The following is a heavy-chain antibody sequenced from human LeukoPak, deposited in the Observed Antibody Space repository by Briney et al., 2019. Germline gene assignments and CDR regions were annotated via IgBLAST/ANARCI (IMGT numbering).Heavy chain of an antibody. V-gene: IGHV4-59*01. CDR2: IYYSGST. D-gene: IGHD3-22*01. CDR3: ARMNDFDRSGFDF. Sequence: PSETLSLTCTVSGGSISSYYWSWIRQPPGKGLEWIGYIYYSGSTKYNPSLRSRVTISVDTSKNRFSLKLSSVTAADTAVYYCARMNDFDRSGFDFWGQGTLVTVSS. CDR1: GGSISSYY. J-gene: IGHJ4*02.